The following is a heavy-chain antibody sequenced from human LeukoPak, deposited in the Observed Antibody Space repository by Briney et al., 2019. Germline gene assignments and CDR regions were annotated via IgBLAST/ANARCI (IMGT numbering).Heavy chain of an antibody. CDR1: GFTFSSYA. V-gene: IGHV3-23*01. CDR3: AKGTNRYSSPNWFDP. Sequence: PGGSLRLSCAASGFTFSSYAMSWVRQAPGKGLEWVSAISGSGGSTYYAGSVKGRFTISRDNSKNTLYLQMNSLRAEGTAVYYCAKGTNRYSSPNWFDPWGQGTLVTVSS. J-gene: IGHJ5*02. D-gene: IGHD6-13*01. CDR2: ISGSGGST.